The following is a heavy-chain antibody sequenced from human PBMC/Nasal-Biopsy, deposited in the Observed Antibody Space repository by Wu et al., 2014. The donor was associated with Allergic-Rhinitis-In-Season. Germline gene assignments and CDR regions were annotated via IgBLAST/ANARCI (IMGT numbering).Heavy chain of an antibody. J-gene: IGHJ3*02. CDR3: ARRSSGDAFDI. CDR1: GGPISTSSYY. CDR2: IYYSGST. D-gene: IGHD6-25*01. V-gene: IGHV4-61*05. Sequence: TLSLTCTVSGGPISTSSYYWSWIRQPPGKGLEWIGYIYYSGSTNYNPSLKSRVTISVDTSKNQFSLKLSSVTAADTAVYYCARRSSGDAFDIWGQGTTVTVS.